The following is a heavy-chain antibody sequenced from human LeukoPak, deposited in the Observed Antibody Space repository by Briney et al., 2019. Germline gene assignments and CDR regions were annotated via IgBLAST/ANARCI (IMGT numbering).Heavy chain of an antibody. D-gene: IGHD3-16*01. Sequence: PGGSLRLSCGASGFALNRHWTSWVRQAPGKGLEWVASIKQNGDERHYVDSVKGRFIISRDNAEESVSLQMNSLRAEDTAIYYCARLLGDSTIYDLWGQGTLVTVSS. CDR3: ARLLGDSTIYDL. J-gene: IGHJ5*02. V-gene: IGHV3-7*01. CDR2: IKQNGDER. CDR1: GFALNRHW.